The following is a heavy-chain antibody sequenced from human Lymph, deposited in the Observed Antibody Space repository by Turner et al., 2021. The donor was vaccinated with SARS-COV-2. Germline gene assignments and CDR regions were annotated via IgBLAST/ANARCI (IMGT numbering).Heavy chain of an antibody. CDR3: AKGRGVYSSRSLNY. CDR1: GFTFSSCA. CDR2: ISGSGGST. J-gene: IGHJ4*02. Sequence: EAQVLVSGGGLVQPGASLSPYCSACGFTFSSCARGWVRQAPGKGLEWVTAISGSGGSTYSADSVKGRSTITRNNSKNPLLLQMNGLKAEDTAVYYCAKGRGVYSSRSLNYWGQGTLVTVSS. V-gene: IGHV3-23*01. D-gene: IGHD6-13*01.